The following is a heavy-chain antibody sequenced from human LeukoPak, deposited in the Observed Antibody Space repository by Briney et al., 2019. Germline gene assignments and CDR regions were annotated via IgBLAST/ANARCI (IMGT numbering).Heavy chain of an antibody. Sequence: GGSLRLSCAASGFTFDDYGMSWARQAPGKGLEWVSGINWNGGSTGYADSVKGRFTISRDNAKNSLYLQMNSLRAEDTAVYYCARVFYAGYSSSWYAFDIWGQGTMVTVSS. CDR2: INWNGGST. J-gene: IGHJ3*02. D-gene: IGHD6-13*01. CDR3: ARVFYAGYSSSWYAFDI. V-gene: IGHV3-20*04. CDR1: GFTFDDYG.